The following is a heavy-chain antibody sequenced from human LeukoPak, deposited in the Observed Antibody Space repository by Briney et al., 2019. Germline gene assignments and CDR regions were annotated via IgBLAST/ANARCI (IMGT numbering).Heavy chain of an antibody. CDR3: TSQYFDY. CDR2: IKSKTDGGTT. V-gene: IGHV3-15*01. CDR1: EFTFSNAL. J-gene: IGHJ4*02. Sequence: GGSLRLSCAASEFTFSNALMNWVRQGPGKGLEWVGRIKSKTDGGTTDYAAPVEGRFTISRDDSKNTVYLQMNSLKTDDTAVYYCTSQYFDYWGQGTLVAVSS.